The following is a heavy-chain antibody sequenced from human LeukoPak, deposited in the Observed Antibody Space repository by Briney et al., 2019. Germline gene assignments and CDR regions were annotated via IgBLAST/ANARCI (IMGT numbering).Heavy chain of an antibody. CDR3: ARDTGDYVSYWYFDL. CDR1: GGSISGYY. CDR2: IYYSGNT. Sequence: SETLSLTCTVSGGSISGYYWSWIRQSPGKGLEWSGHIYYSGNTNYNPSLKSRLTISPDTSKNQFSLKTSSVTAADTAVYYCARDTGDYVSYWYFDLWGRGTLVTVSS. D-gene: IGHD4-17*01. V-gene: IGHV4-59*01. J-gene: IGHJ2*01.